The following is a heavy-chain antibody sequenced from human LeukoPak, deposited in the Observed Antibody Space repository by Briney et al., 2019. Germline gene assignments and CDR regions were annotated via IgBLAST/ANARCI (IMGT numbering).Heavy chain of an antibody. D-gene: IGHD3-22*01. CDR3: AKVANIYHDSSSNYFDF. CDR1: GFTFSSYA. J-gene: IGHJ4*02. Sequence: GGSLRLSCAASGFTFSSYAMSWVRQAPGKGLEWVSAISGSGGNTYYADSVKGRFTISRDNSKNTLYLQMNSLRAEDTAVYYCAKVANIYHDSSSNYFDFWGQGTLVTVSS. V-gene: IGHV3-23*01. CDR2: ISGSGGNT.